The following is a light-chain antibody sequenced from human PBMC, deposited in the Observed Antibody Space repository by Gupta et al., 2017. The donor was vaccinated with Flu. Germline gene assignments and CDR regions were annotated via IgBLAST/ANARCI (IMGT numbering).Light chain of an antibody. V-gene: IGLV2-14*03. CDR1: SSDIGGYDY. CDR3: CAHTTGSALLLI. Sequence: TISCSGTSSDIGGYDYVSWYQQRPGKAPQLLIDDGTNRPSGVSNRFSCSKSGNTASLTISGLQADDEADDDCCAHTTGSALLLIFGGGTKLTVL. J-gene: IGLJ2*01. CDR2: DGT.